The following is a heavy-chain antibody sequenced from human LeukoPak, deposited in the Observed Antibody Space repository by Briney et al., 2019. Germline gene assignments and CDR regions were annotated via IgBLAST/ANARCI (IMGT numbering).Heavy chain of an antibody. CDR2: ISYDGSNK. Sequence: PGRSLRLSCAASGFTFSSYAMHWVRQAPGKGLEWVAVISYDGSNKYYADSVKGRFTISRDNSKNTLYLQMNSLRAGDTAVYYCARDNSGKNAFDIWGQGTMVTVSS. CDR3: ARDNSGKNAFDI. V-gene: IGHV3-30-3*01. J-gene: IGHJ3*02. D-gene: IGHD3-10*01. CDR1: GFTFSSYA.